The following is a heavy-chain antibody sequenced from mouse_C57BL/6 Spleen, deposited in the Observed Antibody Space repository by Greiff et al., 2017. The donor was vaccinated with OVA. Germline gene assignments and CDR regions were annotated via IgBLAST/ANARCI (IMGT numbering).Heavy chain of an antibody. CDR1: GYTFTDYY. Sequence: EVKLQQSGPELVKPGASVKISCKASGYTFTDYYMNWVKQSHGKSLEWIGDINPNNGGTSYNQKFKGKATLTVDKSSSTAYMELRSLTSEDSAVYYCAIPKGYYFDYWGQGTTLTVSS. J-gene: IGHJ2*01. CDR3: AIPKGYYFDY. V-gene: IGHV1-26*01. CDR2: INPNNGGT.